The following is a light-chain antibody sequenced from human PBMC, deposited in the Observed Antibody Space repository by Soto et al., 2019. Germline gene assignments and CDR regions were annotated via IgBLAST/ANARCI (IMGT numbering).Light chain of an antibody. CDR1: SSDVGGYNY. V-gene: IGLV2-14*01. J-gene: IGLJ3*02. CDR3: SSYTSSSSWV. Sequence: QSVLTQPASVSGSPGQSITISCTGTSSDVGGYNYVSWYQQHPGKAPKLMIYEVSNRPSGVSNRFSVSKSGNTASLTISGLQAEDEADYYCSSYTSSSSWVFGGGTKLTVL. CDR2: EVS.